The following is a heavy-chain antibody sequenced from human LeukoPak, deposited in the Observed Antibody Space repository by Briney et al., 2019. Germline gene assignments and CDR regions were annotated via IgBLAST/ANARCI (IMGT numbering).Heavy chain of an antibody. J-gene: IGHJ6*03. CDR3: ARDLQAYYYYYYMDV. V-gene: IGHV4-4*07. Sequence: SETLSLTCTVSGGSISSYYWSWIRQPAGKGLEWIGRIYTSGSTNYNPSLKSRVTMSVDTSKNQFSLKLSSVTAADTAVYYCARDLQAYYYYYYMDVWGKGTTVTVSS. CDR2: IYTSGST. CDR1: GGSISSYY.